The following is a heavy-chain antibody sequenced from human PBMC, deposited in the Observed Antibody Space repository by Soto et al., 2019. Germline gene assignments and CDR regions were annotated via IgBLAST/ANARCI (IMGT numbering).Heavy chain of an antibody. Sequence: PSETLSLTCAVYGGSFSGYYWSWIRQPPGKGLEWIGEINHSGSTNYNPSLKSRVTISVDTSKNQFSLKLSSVTAADTAVYYCARTPPAGGYYFDYWGQGTLVTVSS. CDR1: GGSFSGYY. V-gene: IGHV4-34*01. CDR3: ARTPPAGGYYFDY. J-gene: IGHJ4*02. D-gene: IGHD2-2*01. CDR2: INHSGST.